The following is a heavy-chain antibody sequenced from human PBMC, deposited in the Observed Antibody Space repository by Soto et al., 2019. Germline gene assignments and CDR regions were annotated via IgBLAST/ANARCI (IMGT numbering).Heavy chain of an antibody. CDR3: ARGATVTRDYFYGMDV. CDR1: GGSFSNYA. J-gene: IGHJ6*02. V-gene: IGHV1-69*01. D-gene: IGHD4-4*01. CDR2: IIPMFGTA. Sequence: QVQLVQSGAEVKKPGSSVKVSCKTSGGSFSNYAISWVRQAPGQGLEWMGAIIPMFGTANYAQMFQGRVTITADESTNTAYMEVSSLRSEDSAVYYCARGATVTRDYFYGMDVWGQGTTVTVSS.